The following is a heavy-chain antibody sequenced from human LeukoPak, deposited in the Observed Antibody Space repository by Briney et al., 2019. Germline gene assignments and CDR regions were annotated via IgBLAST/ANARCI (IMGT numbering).Heavy chain of an antibody. CDR1: GFTFSSYG. J-gene: IGHJ3*01. V-gene: IGHV3-33*01. CDR3: ARDWLAGVPFDAFDL. CDR2: IWYDGSNK. Sequence: GRSLRLSCAASGFTFSSYGMHWVRQAPGRGLEWVAVIWYDGSNKYYADSVKGRFTISRDNSKNTLYLQMNSLRAEDTAMYYCARDWLAGVPFDAFDLWGQGTMVTVSS. D-gene: IGHD3-10*01.